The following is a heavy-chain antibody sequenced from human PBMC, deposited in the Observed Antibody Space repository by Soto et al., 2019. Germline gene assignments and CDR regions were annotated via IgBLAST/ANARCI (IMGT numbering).Heavy chain of an antibody. Sequence: PSETLSLTCTVSGGSISIGGYYWSCMRQHPGKGLEWIGYIYYSGSTYYNPSLKSRVTISVDTSKNQFSLKLSSVTAADTAVYYCARYCSSTSCYDYYYYGMDVWGQGTTVTVSS. D-gene: IGHD2-2*01. J-gene: IGHJ6*02. CDR1: GGSISIGGYY. CDR2: IYYSGST. CDR3: ARYCSSTSCYDYYYYGMDV. V-gene: IGHV4-31*03.